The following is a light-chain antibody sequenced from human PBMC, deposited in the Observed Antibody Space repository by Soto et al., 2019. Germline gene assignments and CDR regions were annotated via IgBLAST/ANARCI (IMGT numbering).Light chain of an antibody. CDR3: QEHNSHSGYT. V-gene: IGKV1-5*03. CDR1: QSISGW. J-gene: IGKJ2*01. Sequence: DIQMTQSPSTLSASVGDRVTITCRASQSISGWLAWYQQKPGKAPKLLIYKASSLESGVPSRFNGSGSGTGFNLTIISLQPDDYATYYCQEHNSHSGYTFGQGTKLEIK. CDR2: KAS.